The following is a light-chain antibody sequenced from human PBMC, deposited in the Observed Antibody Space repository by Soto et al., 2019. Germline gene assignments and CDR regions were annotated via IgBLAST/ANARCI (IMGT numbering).Light chain of an antibody. CDR1: QSISSY. J-gene: IGKJ2*01. V-gene: IGKV1-39*01. Sequence: DIQMTQSPSSLSASVGDRVTITCRTSQSISSYLNWYQQKPGKAPKLLIYAASSLQSGVPSRFSGSGSGTDFTLTISSLQPVDFATYHCQQSYSMPYTFGQGTKLEIK. CDR3: QQSYSMPYT. CDR2: AAS.